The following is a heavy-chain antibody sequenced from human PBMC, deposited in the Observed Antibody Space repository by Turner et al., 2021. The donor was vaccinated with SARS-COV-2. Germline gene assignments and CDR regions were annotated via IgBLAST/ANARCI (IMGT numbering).Heavy chain of an antibody. CDR1: GGPISSYY. CDR3: ARGRGGGGSSNNWFDP. D-gene: IGHD2-15*01. Sequence: QVQLQESGPGLVKPSETLSLTCTVSGGPISSYYWSWIRQPPGKGLEWIGYIYYSGSTNYHPSLKSRVSISVDTSKNQFSLKLTSVTAADTAVYYCARGRGGGGSSNNWFDPWGQGTLVIVSS. J-gene: IGHJ5*02. V-gene: IGHV4-59*01. CDR2: IYYSGST.